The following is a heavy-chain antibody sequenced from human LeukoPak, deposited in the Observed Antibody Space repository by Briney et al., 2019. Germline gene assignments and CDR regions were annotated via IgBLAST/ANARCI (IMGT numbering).Heavy chain of an antibody. CDR1: GFTFDDYG. CDR3: ARDLRWELLSWFDP. Sequence: GGSLRLSCAASGFTFDDYGMSWVRQAPGKVLEWVSGINWNGGSTGYADSVKGRFTIFRDNAKNSLYLQMNSLRDEDTALYYCARDLRWELLSWFDPWGQGTLVTVSS. V-gene: IGHV3-20*04. J-gene: IGHJ5*02. CDR2: INWNGGST. D-gene: IGHD1-26*01.